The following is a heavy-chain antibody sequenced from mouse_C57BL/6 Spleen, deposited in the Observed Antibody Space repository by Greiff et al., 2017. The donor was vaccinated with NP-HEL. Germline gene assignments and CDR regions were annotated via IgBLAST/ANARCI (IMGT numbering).Heavy chain of an antibody. J-gene: IGHJ4*01. CDR1: GYTFTSYW. D-gene: IGHD1-1*01. Sequence: VQLQQPGAELVKPGASVKVSCKASGYTFTSYWMHWVKQRPGQGLEWIGRIHPSDSDTNYNQKFKGKATLTVDKSSSTAYMQLSSLTSEDSAVYYCATPYYGSSYYAMDYWGQGTSVTVSS. V-gene: IGHV1-74*01. CDR3: ATPYYGSSYYAMDY. CDR2: IHPSDSDT.